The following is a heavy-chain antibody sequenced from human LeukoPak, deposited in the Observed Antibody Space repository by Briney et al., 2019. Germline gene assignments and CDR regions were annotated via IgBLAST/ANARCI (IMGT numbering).Heavy chain of an antibody. Sequence: PGGSLRLSCAASGFTFSSYWMSWVRQAPGKGLEWVANIKQDGSEKYYVDSVKGRFTISRDSAKNSLYLQMNTLRAEDTAVYYCARGYRIVDLFCASLWGQGTMVTVSS. V-gene: IGHV3-7*01. CDR1: GFTFSSYW. CDR2: IKQDGSEK. CDR3: ARGYRIVDLFCASL. J-gene: IGHJ3*01. D-gene: IGHD1-26*01.